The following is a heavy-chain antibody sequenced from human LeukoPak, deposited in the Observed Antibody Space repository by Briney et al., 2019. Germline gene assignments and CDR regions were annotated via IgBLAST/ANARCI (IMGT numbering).Heavy chain of an antibody. J-gene: IGHJ5*02. D-gene: IGHD3-3*01. CDR3: ARAKERITIFGVVITPFDP. CDR2: IRSKANSYAT. V-gene: IGHV3-73*01. CDR1: GFTFSGSA. Sequence: PGGSLRLSCAASGFTFSGSAMHWVRQASGKGLEWVGRIRSKANSYATAYAASVKGRFTISRDDSKNTAYLQMNSLKTEDTAVYYCARAKERITIFGVVITPFDPWGQGTLVTVSS.